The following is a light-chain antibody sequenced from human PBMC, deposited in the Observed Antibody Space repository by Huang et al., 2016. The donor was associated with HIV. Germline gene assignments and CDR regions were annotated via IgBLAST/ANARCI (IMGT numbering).Light chain of an antibody. V-gene: IGKV3-15*01. Sequence: ENLMTQSPSTLSVSPGESATLSCRASQSVFKNLAWYQQKPGQAPKLLLYGSSTRAAGIPARFSGSGSGTDFTLTISSLQSEDFAVYYCQQYNTSPRTFGQGTKVEV. CDR3: QQYNTSPRT. CDR2: GSS. J-gene: IGKJ1*01. CDR1: QSVFKN.